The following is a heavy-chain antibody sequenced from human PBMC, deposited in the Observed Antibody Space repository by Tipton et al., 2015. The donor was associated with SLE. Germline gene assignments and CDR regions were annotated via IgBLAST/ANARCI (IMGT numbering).Heavy chain of an antibody. Sequence: TLSLTCAVSGGSISCGGYSWNWIRQPPGKGLEWIGNIYHSGSTYYNPSPKSRVITSVDTSKNQFSLKLNSVTAADTAVYYCARGVGYEDLWGQGTLVTVSA. D-gene: IGHD5-12*01. J-gene: IGHJ5*02. CDR1: GGSISCGGYS. CDR2: IYHSGST. V-gene: IGHV4-30-2*02. CDR3: ARGVGYEDL.